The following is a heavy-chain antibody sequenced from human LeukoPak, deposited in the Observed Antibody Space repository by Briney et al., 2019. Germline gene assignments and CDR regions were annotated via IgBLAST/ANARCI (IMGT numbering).Heavy chain of an antibody. CDR3: ASGNDYSNYYFDY. V-gene: IGHV4-59*01. D-gene: IGHD4-11*01. Sequence: PSETLSLTCTVSGGSISSYYWSWIRQPPGKGLEWIGYIYNSGSASYNPSLKSRLTISEDTSRNQFSLKPSSVTAADTAVYYCASGNDYSNYYFDYWGQGTLVTVSS. CDR2: IYNSGSA. CDR1: GGSISSYY. J-gene: IGHJ4*02.